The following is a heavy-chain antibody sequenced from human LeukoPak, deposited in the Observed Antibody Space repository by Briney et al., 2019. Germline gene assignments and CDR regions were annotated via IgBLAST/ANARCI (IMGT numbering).Heavy chain of an antibody. CDR2: VFHSGDT. V-gene: IGHV4-38-2*01. Sequence: TGGSLRLSCAASGFTFSSYSMNWVRQAPGKGLEYIGTVFHSGDTYYNPSLKSRVTISLDTSTNEISLKLRSATAADTAVYYCVRGLRSGSNYFFYGMDVWGKGTTVTVSS. CDR3: VRGLRSGSNYFFYGMDV. CDR1: GFTFSSYS. J-gene: IGHJ6*04. D-gene: IGHD3-10*01.